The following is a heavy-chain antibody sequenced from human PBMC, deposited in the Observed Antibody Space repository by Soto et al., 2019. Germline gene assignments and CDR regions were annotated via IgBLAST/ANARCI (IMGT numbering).Heavy chain of an antibody. CDR1: GFTFSSYA. D-gene: IGHD3-22*01. CDR2: ISGSGGST. CDR3: AKDPFYHSSGPD. Sequence: EVQLLESGGGLVQPGGSLRLSCAASGFTFSSYAMGWVRQAPGKWLEWVSAISGSGGSTYYADSVTVRFTISRDNSNSTLYLQMNSPRAEDTAVYYCAKDPFYHSSGPDWGQGSMVTVSS. J-gene: IGHJ4*02. V-gene: IGHV3-23*01.